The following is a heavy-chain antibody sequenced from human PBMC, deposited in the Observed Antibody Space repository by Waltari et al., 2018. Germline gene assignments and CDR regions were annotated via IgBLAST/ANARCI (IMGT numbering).Heavy chain of an antibody. D-gene: IGHD2-15*01. J-gene: IGHJ6*02. CDR3: AREVAAKQATYYYGMDV. CDR2: IYHSGST. Sequence: QVQLQESAPGLVKPSETLSRAGAVSGYSINSGYYWVWIGQPPGKGLEWIGSIYHSGSTYYNPALKSRVTISVDTSKNQFSLKLSSVTAADTAVYYCAREVAAKQATYYYGMDVWGQGTTVTVSS. V-gene: IGHV4-38-2*02. CDR1: GYSINSGYY.